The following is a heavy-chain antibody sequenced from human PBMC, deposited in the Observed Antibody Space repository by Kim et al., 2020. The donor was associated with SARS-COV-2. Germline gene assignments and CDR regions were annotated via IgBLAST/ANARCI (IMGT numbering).Heavy chain of an antibody. D-gene: IGHD2-21*01. CDR1: GFTFDDYA. CDR3: AKDRILWWRPVAGDAFDI. CDR2: ISWNSGSI. V-gene: IGHV3-9*01. Sequence: GGSLRLSCAASGFTFDDYAMHWVRQAPGKGLEWVSGISWNSGSIGYADSVKGRFTISRDNAKNSLYLQMNSLRAEDTALYYCAKDRILWWRPVAGDAFDIWGQGKMVTVSS. J-gene: IGHJ3*02.